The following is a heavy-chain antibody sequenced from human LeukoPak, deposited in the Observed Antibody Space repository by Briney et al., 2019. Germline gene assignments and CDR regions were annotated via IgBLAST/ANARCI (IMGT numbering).Heavy chain of an antibody. V-gene: IGHV3-23*01. Sequence: GGSLRLSCAAPGFTFNYYAMSWVRQAPGKGLEWVSSLSASAITTYYAASVKGRFTISRDNSKNTLSLQMNSLRAEDTAVYYCVKVNSAWSGGTYYFDYWGQGTLVTVSS. CDR3: VKVNSAWSGGTYYFDY. CDR2: LSASAITT. CDR1: GFTFNYYA. J-gene: IGHJ4*02. D-gene: IGHD6-19*01.